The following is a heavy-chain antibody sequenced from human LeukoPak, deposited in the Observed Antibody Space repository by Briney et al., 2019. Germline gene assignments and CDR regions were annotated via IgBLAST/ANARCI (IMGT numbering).Heavy chain of an antibody. CDR3: AKNSFSYDWLYCFDY. D-gene: IGHD3-9*01. Sequence: GGSLRLSCAASGFTFSSYGMSWVRQTPGRGLGGAQPINGSGGTTYYADSVKGRFTISRDNSKNTLYLQMNSLRAEDTALYYCAKNSFSYDWLYCFDYWGQGSLVTVSS. V-gene: IGHV3-23*01. CDR1: GFTFSSYG. J-gene: IGHJ4*02. CDR2: INGSGGTT.